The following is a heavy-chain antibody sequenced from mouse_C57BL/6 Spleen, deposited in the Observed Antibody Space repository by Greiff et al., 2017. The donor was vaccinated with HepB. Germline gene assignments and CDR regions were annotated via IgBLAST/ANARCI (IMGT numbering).Heavy chain of an antibody. CDR3: ARRGTVDLYFDG. V-gene: IGHV1-61*01. CDR2: IYPSDSET. J-gene: IGHJ1*03. CDR1: GYTFTSYW. Sequence: VQLQQPGAELVRPGSSVKLSCKASGYTFTSYWMDWVKQRPGQGLEWIGNIYPSDSETHYNQKFKDKATLTVDKSSSTAYMQLSSLTSEDSAVYYCARRGTVDLYFDGWGTGTTVTVSS. D-gene: IGHD1-1*01.